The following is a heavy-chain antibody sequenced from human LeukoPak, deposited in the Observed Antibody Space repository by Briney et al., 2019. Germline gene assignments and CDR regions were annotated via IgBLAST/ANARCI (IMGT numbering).Heavy chain of an antibody. Sequence: GXSLRLSCAASGFTFSSYWMHWVRQAPGKGLVWVSRINSDGSSTSYADSVKGRFTISRDNAKNTLYLQMNSLRAEDTAVYYCARGPWELLNYFDYWGQGTLVTVSS. CDR3: ARGPWELLNYFDY. J-gene: IGHJ4*02. CDR2: INSDGSST. V-gene: IGHV3-74*01. D-gene: IGHD1-26*01. CDR1: GFTFSSYW.